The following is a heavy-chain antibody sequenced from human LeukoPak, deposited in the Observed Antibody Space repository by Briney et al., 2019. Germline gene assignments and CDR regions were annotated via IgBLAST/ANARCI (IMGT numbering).Heavy chain of an antibody. CDR2: IYYSGST. CDR3: ARDLDSGSYSHDAFDI. J-gene: IGHJ3*02. D-gene: IGHD1-26*01. Sequence: PSETLSLTCTVSGGSISSISFYWSWIRQPPGKGLEWIGYIYYSGSTNYNPSLKSRVTISVDTSKNQFSLKLSSVTAADTAVYYCARDLDSGSYSHDAFDIWGQGTMVTVSS. V-gene: IGHV4-61*01. CDR1: GGSISSISFY.